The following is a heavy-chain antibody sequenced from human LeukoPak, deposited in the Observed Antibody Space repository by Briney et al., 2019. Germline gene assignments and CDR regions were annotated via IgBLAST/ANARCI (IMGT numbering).Heavy chain of an antibody. CDR3: ARAPPYCGGDCYPDY. J-gene: IGHJ4*02. V-gene: IGHV1-18*01. CDR1: GYTFTSYG. CDR2: ISAYNGNT. Sequence: ASVKVSCKASGYTFTSYGISWVRQAPGQGLEWMGWISAYNGNTNYAQKLQGRVTMTTDTSTSTAYMELRSLRSDDTAVYYCARAPPYCGGDCYPDYWGQGTLVTASS. D-gene: IGHD2-21*02.